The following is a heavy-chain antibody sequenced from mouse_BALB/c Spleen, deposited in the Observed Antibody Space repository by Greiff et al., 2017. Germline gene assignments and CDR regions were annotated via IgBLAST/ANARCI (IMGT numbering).Heavy chain of an antibody. Sequence: QLQQSGPGLVAPSQSLSITCTVSGFSLTGYGVNWVRQPPGKGLEWLGMIWGDGSTDYNSALKSRLSISKDNSKSQVFLKMNSLQTDDTARYYCAREEEATGYFDYWGQGTTLTVSS. J-gene: IGHJ2*01. CDR2: IWGDGST. V-gene: IGHV2-6-7*01. CDR1: GFSLTGYG. D-gene: IGHD6-1*01. CDR3: AREEEATGYFDY.